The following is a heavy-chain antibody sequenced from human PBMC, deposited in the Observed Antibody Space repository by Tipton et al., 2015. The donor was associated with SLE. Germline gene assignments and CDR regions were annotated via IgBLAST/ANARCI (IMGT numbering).Heavy chain of an antibody. CDR2: IYYSGST. J-gene: IGHJ4*02. CDR3: ARGGTYHDSSGNVGY. D-gene: IGHD3-22*01. CDR1: GGSISSYY. V-gene: IGHV4-59*01. Sequence: TLSLTCTVSGGSISSYYWSWIRQPPGKGLEWIGYIYYSGSTNYNPSLKSRVTISLDTSKNQFSLKLSSVTAADTAVYYCARGGTYHDSSGNVGYWGQETLVTASS.